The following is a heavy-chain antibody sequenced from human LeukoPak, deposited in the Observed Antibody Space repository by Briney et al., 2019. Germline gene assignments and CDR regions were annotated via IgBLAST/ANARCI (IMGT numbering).Heavy chain of an antibody. J-gene: IGHJ4*02. Sequence: GGSLRLSCAASGFTFNTYTMNWVRQAPGKGLEWVSAISGRGDGTYYADFVKGRFTISRDNSKNTLFLQMNSLRVEDTAAYYCAKGTERYREVSSFDSWGRGTLVAVSS. V-gene: IGHV3-23*01. CDR1: GFTFNTYT. D-gene: IGHD3-10*01. CDR3: AKGTERYREVSSFDS. CDR2: ISGRGDGT.